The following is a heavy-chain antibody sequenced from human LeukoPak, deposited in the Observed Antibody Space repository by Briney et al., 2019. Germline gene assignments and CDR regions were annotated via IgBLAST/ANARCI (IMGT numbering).Heavy chain of an antibody. CDR2: ISWNRGNI. Sequence: PGGSLRLSCAASGFTFGDYAMHWVRQAPGKGLEWVSSISWNRGNIDYADPVKGRFTISRDNAKNTLYLQMHSLRAEDTALYYCAKDSYFRGSGSYIDYWGQGTLVTVSS. J-gene: IGHJ4*02. D-gene: IGHD3-10*01. CDR3: AKDSYFRGSGSYIDY. V-gene: IGHV3-9*01. CDR1: GFTFGDYA.